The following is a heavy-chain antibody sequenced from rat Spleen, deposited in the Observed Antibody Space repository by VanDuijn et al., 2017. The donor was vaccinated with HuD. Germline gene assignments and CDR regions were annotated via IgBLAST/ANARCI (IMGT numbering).Heavy chain of an antibody. CDR1: GFTFSAYY. CDR3: TREDWVLDV. V-gene: IGHV5-25*01. D-gene: IGHD4-2*01. Sequence: EVQLVESGGGLVRPGRPMKLSCAASGFTFSAYYMAWVRQAPTRGLEWVASISAGGGNTYYRDSVKGRFTISRDNAKSTLYLQMDSLRSEDTATYYCTREDWVLDVWGQGASVTVSS. CDR2: ISAGGGNT. J-gene: IGHJ4*01.